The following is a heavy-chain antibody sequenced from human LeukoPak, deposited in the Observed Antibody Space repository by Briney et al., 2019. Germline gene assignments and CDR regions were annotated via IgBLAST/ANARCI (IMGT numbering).Heavy chain of an antibody. D-gene: IGHD6-13*01. Sequence: ASVKVSCKASGYIFSNFFSSYGITWVRQAPGQGLEWMGWISPYNGKTKFAQKFQGIVTMTTETSTSTAYMELRRLRSDDTAVYYCARVVAAARWTPFDYWGQGTLVTVSS. CDR2: ISPYNGKT. V-gene: IGHV1-18*01. CDR3: ARVVAAARWTPFDY. CDR1: GYIFSNFFSSYG. J-gene: IGHJ4*02.